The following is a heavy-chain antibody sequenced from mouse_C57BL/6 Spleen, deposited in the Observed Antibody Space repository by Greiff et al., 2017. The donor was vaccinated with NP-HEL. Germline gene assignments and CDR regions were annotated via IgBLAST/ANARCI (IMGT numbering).Heavy chain of an antibody. V-gene: IGHV1-54*01. CDR3: ARRDVSYYAMDY. J-gene: IGHJ4*01. Sequence: QMQLKESGAELVRPGPSVMVSCKASGYAFTTYLLEWVKQRHGPGLEWIGVVNTGSGGTNYNEQFHGKATLTTDKSSSTAYMQLSSLTSEDSAVYVCARRDVSYYAMDYWGQGTSVTVSS. CDR1: GYAFTTYL. CDR2: VNTGSGGT.